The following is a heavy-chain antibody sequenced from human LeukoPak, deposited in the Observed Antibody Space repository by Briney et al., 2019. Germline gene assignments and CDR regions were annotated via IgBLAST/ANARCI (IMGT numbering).Heavy chain of an antibody. CDR1: GYTFTSYY. Sequence: GASVKVSCKASGYTFTSYYMHWVRQAPGQGLEWMGIINPSGGSTSYAQKFQGRVTMTRDTSTSTVYMELSSLRFEDTAVYYCARDQRDCSSTSCLTSPWDWGQGTLVTVSS. D-gene: IGHD2-2*01. CDR2: INPSGGST. V-gene: IGHV1-46*01. CDR3: ARDQRDCSSTSCLTSPWD. J-gene: IGHJ4*02.